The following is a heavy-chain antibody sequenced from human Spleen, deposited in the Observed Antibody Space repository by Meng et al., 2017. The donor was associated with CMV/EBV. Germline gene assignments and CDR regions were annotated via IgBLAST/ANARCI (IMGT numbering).Heavy chain of an antibody. CDR3: ARGLPGLAARPGRWFDP. CDR1: GGTFSGYY. V-gene: IGHV4-34*01. CDR2: INHSGST. Sequence: QVQLQQWGAGVLKPSETLSLTCAFYGGTFSGYYWSWIRQPPGKGLEWIGEINHSGSTNYNPSLKSRVTISVDTSKNQFSLKLSSVTAADTAVYYCARGLPGLAARPGRWFDPWGQGTLVTVSS. D-gene: IGHD6-6*01. J-gene: IGHJ5*02.